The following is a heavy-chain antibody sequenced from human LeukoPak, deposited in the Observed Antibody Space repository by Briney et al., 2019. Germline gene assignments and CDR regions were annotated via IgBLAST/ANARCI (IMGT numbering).Heavy chain of an antibody. CDR3: ARDYYDSSGYYYRYYYYGMDV. Sequence: GGSLRLSCAASGFTFSSYEMNWVRQAPGKGLEWVSYISSSGSTIYYADSVKGRFTISRDDAKNSLYLQMNSLRAEDTAVYYCARDYYDSSGYYYRYYYYGMDVWGQGTTVTVSS. V-gene: IGHV3-48*03. D-gene: IGHD3-22*01. J-gene: IGHJ6*02. CDR1: GFTFSSYE. CDR2: ISSSGSTI.